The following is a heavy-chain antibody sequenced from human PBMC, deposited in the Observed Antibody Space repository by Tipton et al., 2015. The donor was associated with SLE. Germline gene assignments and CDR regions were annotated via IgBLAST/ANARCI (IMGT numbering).Heavy chain of an antibody. CDR1: GFTVSSNS. J-gene: IGHJ4*02. V-gene: IGHV3-53*01. CDR3: ARDRGAAPDY. CDR2: IYSGGNI. Sequence: SLRLSCAASGFTVSSNSMSWVRQAPGNGLEWVSVIYSGGNIYYADSVKGRFTISRDNSNLYLQMNSLGAEDTAVYYCARDRGAAPDYWGQGTLVTVSS. D-gene: IGHD6-6*01.